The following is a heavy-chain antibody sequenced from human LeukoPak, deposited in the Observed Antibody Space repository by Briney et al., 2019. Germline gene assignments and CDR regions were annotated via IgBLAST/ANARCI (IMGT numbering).Heavy chain of an antibody. V-gene: IGHV3-7*03. CDR3: ATSLLGYCSGGSCYSLAFDY. CDR2: IKQDGSEK. Sequence: QPGGSLRLSCAASGFTFSSYEMNWVRQAPGKGLEWVANIKQDGSEKYYVDSVKGRFTISRDNAKNSLYLQMNSLRAEDTALYYCATSLLGYCSGGSCYSLAFDYWGQGTLVTVSS. D-gene: IGHD2-15*01. CDR1: GFTFSSYE. J-gene: IGHJ4*02.